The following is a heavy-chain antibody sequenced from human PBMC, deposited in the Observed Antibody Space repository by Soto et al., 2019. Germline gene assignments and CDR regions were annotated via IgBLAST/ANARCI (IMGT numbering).Heavy chain of an antibody. CDR1: GGTFSSCA. J-gene: IGHJ4*02. V-gene: IGHV1-69*13. CDR2: IIPIFGTA. Sequence: SVKVSWKASGGTFSSCAISWGRQASGQGLEWMGGIIPIFGTANYAQKFQGRVTITADESTSTAYMELSSLRSEDTAVYYCASQSKVVGWNYSPFDYWGQGTLVTVS. D-gene: IGHD1-7*01. CDR3: ASQSKVVGWNYSPFDY.